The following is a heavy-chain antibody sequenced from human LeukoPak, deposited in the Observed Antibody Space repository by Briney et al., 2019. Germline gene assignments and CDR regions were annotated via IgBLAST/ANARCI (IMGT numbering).Heavy chain of an antibody. CDR2: SSPTGDIT. J-gene: IGHJ4*02. V-gene: IGHV4-34*01. D-gene: IGHD2-21*01. CDR1: GGSFSGNY. Sequence: SETLSLTCAVYGGSFSGNYWALIRQTPGRGLEWIGESSPTGDITVYNPSLKGRATISVDSSKKQFSLRLTSVTAADTGVYYCARVPDFIARPCDSWGPGTLVIVSS. CDR3: ARVPDFIARPCDS.